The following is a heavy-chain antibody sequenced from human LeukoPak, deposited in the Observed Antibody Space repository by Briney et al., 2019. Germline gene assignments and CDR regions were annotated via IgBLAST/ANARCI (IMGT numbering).Heavy chain of an antibody. D-gene: IGHD3-9*01. CDR3: ARGREYYDILTGYYYFDY. CDR1: GYTFTSYG. Sequence: ASVKVSCEASGYTFTSYGISWVRQAPGQGLEWMGWISAYNGNTNYAQKLQGRVTMTTDTSTSTAYMELRSLRSDDTAVYYCARGREYYDILTGYYYFDYWGQGTLVTVSS. V-gene: IGHV1-18*04. CDR2: ISAYNGNT. J-gene: IGHJ4*02.